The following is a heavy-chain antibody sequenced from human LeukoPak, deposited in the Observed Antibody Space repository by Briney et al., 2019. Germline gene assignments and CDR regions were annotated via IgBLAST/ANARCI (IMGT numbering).Heavy chain of an antibody. CDR3: ARGWAYYYDSSGHYYFDY. D-gene: IGHD3-22*01. V-gene: IGHV1-2*02. J-gene: IGHJ4*02. CDR1: GYTFTGYY. CDR2: INPNSGGT. Sequence: GASVKVSCKASGYTFTGYYMHWVRQAPGQGLEWMGWINPNSGGTNYAQKFQGRVTMTRDTSISTAYMALSRLRSDDTAVYYCARGWAYYYDSSGHYYFDYWGQGTLVTVSS.